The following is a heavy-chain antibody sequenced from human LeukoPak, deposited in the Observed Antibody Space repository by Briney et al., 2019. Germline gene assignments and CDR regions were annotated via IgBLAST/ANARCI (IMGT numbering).Heavy chain of an antibody. D-gene: IGHD3-10*01. CDR1: GGSFSGYY. Sequence: SETLSLTCAVYGGSFSGYYWSWIRQPPGKGLEWIGEINHSGSTNYNPSLKSRVTISVDTSKNQFSLKLSSVTAADTAVYYCARQGSGSYPFDYWGQGTLVTVSS. J-gene: IGHJ4*02. CDR2: INHSGST. CDR3: ARQGSGSYPFDY. V-gene: IGHV4-34*01.